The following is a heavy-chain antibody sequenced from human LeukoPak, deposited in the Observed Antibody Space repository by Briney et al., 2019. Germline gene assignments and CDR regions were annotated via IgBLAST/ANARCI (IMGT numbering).Heavy chain of an antibody. CDR1: GGSFSGYY. CDR3: ARVGGTYAFDI. V-gene: IGHV4-34*01. D-gene: IGHD2-15*01. Sequence: PSETLSLTCAVYGGSFSGYYWSWIRQPPGKGLEWIGEINHSGSTNYNPSLKSRVTISVDTSKNQFSLKLSSVTAADTAVYYCARVGGTYAFDIGGQGTMVTVS. J-gene: IGHJ3*02. CDR2: INHSGST.